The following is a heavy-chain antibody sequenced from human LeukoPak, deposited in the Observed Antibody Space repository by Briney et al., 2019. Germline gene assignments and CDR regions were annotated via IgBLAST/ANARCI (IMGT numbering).Heavy chain of an antibody. V-gene: IGHV4-59*01. J-gene: IGHJ4*02. CDR1: GGSLSSYY. CDR3: ARARVAVAGYYFDY. D-gene: IGHD6-19*01. CDR2: IYYSGST. Sequence: PSETLSLTCTVSGGSLSSYYWSWIRQPPGRGLERIGYIYYSGSTNYNPSLKSRVTISVDTSKNQFSLKLSSVTAADTAVYYCARARVAVAGYYFDYWGQGTLVTVSS.